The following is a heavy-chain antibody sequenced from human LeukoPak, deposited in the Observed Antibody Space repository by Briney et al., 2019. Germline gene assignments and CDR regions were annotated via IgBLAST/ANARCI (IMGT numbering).Heavy chain of an antibody. CDR1: GFTFSSYS. CDR3: ASSRTLAATYYYYYYMDV. V-gene: IGHV3-21*01. D-gene: IGHD6-25*01. Sequence: NPGGSLRLSCAASGFTFSSYSMNWVRQAPGKGLEWVSSISSSSSYIYYADSVKGRFTISRDNAKNSLYLQMNSLRAEDTAVCYCASSRTLAATYYYYYYMDVWGKGTTVTVSS. CDR2: ISSSSSYI. J-gene: IGHJ6*03.